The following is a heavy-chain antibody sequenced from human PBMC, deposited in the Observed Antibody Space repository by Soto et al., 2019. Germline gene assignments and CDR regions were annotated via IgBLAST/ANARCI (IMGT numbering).Heavy chain of an antibody. V-gene: IGHV3-64*01. CDR3: ARAWRVDV. J-gene: IGHJ6*02. CDR1: GFTFSNYA. Sequence: EVQLVESGGGLVQPGGSLRLSCVASGFTFSNYAMHWVRQAPGKGLECVSVISGNGDTTYYANSVKDRFTISRDNSKDTLYLQMGSLRADEMAVYYCARAWRVDVWGQGTTVAVSS. CDR2: ISGNGDTT.